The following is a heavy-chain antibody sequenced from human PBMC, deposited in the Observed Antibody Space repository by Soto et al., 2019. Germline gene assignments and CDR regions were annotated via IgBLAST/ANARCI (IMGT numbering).Heavy chain of an antibody. CDR3: ARDLMTVSSSWYSLHDAFDI. Sequence: SVKVSCKASGFTFTISAVQWVRQARGQRLEWIGWIVVGSGNTNYAQKFQERVTITTDTSTSTAYMELRSLRSDDTAVYYRARDLMTVSSSWYSLHDAFDIWGQGTMVTVSS. J-gene: IGHJ3*02. CDR2: IVVGSGNT. V-gene: IGHV1-58*01. D-gene: IGHD6-13*01. CDR1: GFTFTISA.